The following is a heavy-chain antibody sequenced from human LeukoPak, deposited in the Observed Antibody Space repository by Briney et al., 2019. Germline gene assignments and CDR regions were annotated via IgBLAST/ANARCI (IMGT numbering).Heavy chain of an antibody. J-gene: IGHJ4*02. CDR1: GGSISRYY. CDR3: ARDSDSVHSPFNY. D-gene: IGHD5/OR15-5a*01. CDR2: IYYSGST. V-gene: IGHV4-59*01. Sequence: KPSETLSLTCTVSGGSISRYYWSWIRQPPGKGLEWIAYIYYSGSTNYNPSLQSRVTISVDTSKNQFSLKLSSVTAADTAVYYCARDSDSVHSPFNYWGQGTLVTVSS.